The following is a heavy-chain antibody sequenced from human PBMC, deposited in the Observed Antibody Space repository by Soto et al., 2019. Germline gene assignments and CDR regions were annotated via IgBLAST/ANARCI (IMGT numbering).Heavy chain of an antibody. CDR3: ARVGSSSWYQPFDY. D-gene: IGHD6-13*01. CDR1: GGTFSSYT. Sequence: SVKVSCKASGGTFSSYTISWVRQAPGQGLEWMGRIIPILGIANYAQKFQGRVTITADKSTSTAYMELSSLRSEDTAVYYCARVGSSSWYQPFDYWGQGTLVTVSS. V-gene: IGHV1-69*02. J-gene: IGHJ4*02. CDR2: IIPILGIA.